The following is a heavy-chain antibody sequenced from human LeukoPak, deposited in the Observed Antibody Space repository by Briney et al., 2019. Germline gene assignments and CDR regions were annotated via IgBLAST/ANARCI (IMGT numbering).Heavy chain of an antibody. D-gene: IGHD3-22*01. CDR3: ARGRSLAGDSSGYSGLYYYYYMDV. CDR2: INPNSGGT. J-gene: IGHJ6*03. CDR1: GYTFTGYY. V-gene: IGHV1-2*02. Sequence: ASVKVSCKASGYTFTGYYMHWVRQAPGQGLEWMGWINPNSGGTNYAQKFQGRVTMTRYTSISTAYMELRSLRSDDTAVYYCARGRSLAGDSSGYSGLYYYYYMDVWGKGTTVTVSS.